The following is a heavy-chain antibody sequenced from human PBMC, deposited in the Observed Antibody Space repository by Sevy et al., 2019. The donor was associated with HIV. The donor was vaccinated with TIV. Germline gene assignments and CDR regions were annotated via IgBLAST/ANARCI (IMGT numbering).Heavy chain of an antibody. CDR1: GYTFTNYY. D-gene: IGHD6-6*01. V-gene: IGHV1-2*02. J-gene: IGHJ4*02. Sequence: ASVKVSCKASGYTFTNYYIHWVRQAPGQGLEWMGWINPNSGATNYAQKFQGRVTMTRDTSISTAYMELGRLRSDDTALFYCARDRIEYQMLTFDYWGQGTLVTVSS. CDR2: INPNSGAT. CDR3: ARDRIEYQMLTFDY.